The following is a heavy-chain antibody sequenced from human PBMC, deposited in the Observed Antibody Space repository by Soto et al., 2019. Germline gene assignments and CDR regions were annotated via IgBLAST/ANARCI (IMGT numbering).Heavy chain of an antibody. J-gene: IGHJ3*02. V-gene: IGHV3-9*01. CDR2: ISWNSGSI. Sequence: QPGGSLRLSCAASGFTFDDYAMHWVRQAPGKGLEWVSGISWNSGSIGYADSVKGRFTISRDNAKNSLYLQMNSLRAEDTALYYCALGSSSWYGAFDIWGQGTMVTVSS. CDR1: GFTFDDYA. D-gene: IGHD6-13*01. CDR3: ALGSSSWYGAFDI.